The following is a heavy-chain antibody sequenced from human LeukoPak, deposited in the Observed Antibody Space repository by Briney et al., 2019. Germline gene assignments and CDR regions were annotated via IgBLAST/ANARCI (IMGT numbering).Heavy chain of an antibody. CDR3: ARVTYSSSSGGAFDS. CDR2: IYYSGST. J-gene: IGHJ3*02. D-gene: IGHD6-6*01. V-gene: IGHV4-59*01. CDR1: GDPISSYY. Sequence: SETLSLTCTVSGDPISSYYWTWIRQPPGKGLEWIGYIYYSGSTNYNPSLKSRVTISVDTSKNQFSLKLSSVTAADTAVYYCARVTYSSSSGGAFDSWGQGTTVTVSS.